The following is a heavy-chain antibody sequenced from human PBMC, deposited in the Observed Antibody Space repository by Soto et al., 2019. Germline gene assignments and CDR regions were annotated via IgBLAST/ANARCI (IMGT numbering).Heavy chain of an antibody. Sequence: AGGSLRLSCAASGFTFSNYKMNWVRQAPGKGLEWISAISSGDSYIYYADSVKGRFTISRDDAKNSLYLQMSSLSVEDTAVYYCVRALTYYSDTSGYYFDFWSLGTLVTVSS. CDR2: ISSGDSYI. CDR1: GFTFSNYK. CDR3: VRALTYYSDTSGYYFDF. D-gene: IGHD3-22*01. V-gene: IGHV3-21*01. J-gene: IGHJ4*02.